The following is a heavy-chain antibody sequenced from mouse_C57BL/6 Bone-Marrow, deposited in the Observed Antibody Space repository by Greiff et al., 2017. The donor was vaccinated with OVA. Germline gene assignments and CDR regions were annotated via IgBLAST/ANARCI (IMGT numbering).Heavy chain of an antibody. CDR2: ISNGGGST. D-gene: IGHD2-1*01. CDR1: GFTFSDYY. V-gene: IGHV5-12*01. CDR3: ARRGGNYEGFDY. Sequence: DVMLVESGGGLVQPGGSLKLSCAASGFTFSDYYMYWVRQTPEKRLEWVAYISNGGGSTYYPDTVKGRFTISRDNAKNTLYLQMSRLKSEDTAMYYCARRGGNYEGFDYWGQGTTLTVSS. J-gene: IGHJ2*01.